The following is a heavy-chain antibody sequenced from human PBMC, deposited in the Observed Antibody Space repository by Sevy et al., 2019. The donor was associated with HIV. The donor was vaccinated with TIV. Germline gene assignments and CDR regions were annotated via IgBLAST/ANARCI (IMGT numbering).Heavy chain of an antibody. V-gene: IGHV4-34*01. CDR1: GGSFSGYY. Sequence: SETLSLTCAVYGGSFSGYYWSSIRQPPGKGLEWIGEINHSGSTNYNPSLKSRVTISVDTSKNQFSLKLSSVTAADTAVYYCARAGDYYDSSGYYSGPFDYWGQGTLVTVSS. CDR3: ARAGDYYDSSGYYSGPFDY. D-gene: IGHD3-22*01. J-gene: IGHJ4*02. CDR2: INHSGST.